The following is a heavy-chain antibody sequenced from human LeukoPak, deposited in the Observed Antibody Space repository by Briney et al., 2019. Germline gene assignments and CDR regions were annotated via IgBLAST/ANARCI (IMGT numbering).Heavy chain of an antibody. J-gene: IGHJ3*02. CDR2: ISYDGSNK. Sequence: GGSLRLSCAASGFTFSSYVIHWVRQAPGKGLQWVAVISYDGSNKYYADSVKGRFTISRDNSENTLYLQMNSLRPEDTALYYCAREWDYGDSTLDIWGQGTMVTVSS. V-gene: IGHV3-30-3*01. D-gene: IGHD4-17*01. CDR1: GFTFSSYV. CDR3: AREWDYGDSTLDI.